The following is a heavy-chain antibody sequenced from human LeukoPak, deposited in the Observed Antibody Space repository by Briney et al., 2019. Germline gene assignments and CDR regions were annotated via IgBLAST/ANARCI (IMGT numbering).Heavy chain of an antibody. J-gene: IGHJ4*02. D-gene: IGHD1-1*01. CDR3: ARLNHDNCFDF. V-gene: IGHV4-4*07. CDR1: GCPITTYY. Sequence: PSETLSLTCTVSGCPITTYYWSWLRQPAGKGLQGNGRIYTSWSTDYNPSLNSRVTMSLDTSNHKLYLKLSSVTAADTAVYYCARLNHDNCFDFWGQGILVTVSS. CDR2: IYTSWST.